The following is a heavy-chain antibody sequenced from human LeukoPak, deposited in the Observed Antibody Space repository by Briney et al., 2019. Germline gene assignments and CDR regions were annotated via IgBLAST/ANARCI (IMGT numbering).Heavy chain of an antibody. D-gene: IGHD3-10*01. CDR3: ARVADYGSGSYLHFDY. CDR2: ISSSGSTT. J-gene: IGHJ4*02. Sequence: GGSLRLSCAASGFIFSSYEMNWVRQAPGEGLEWVSCISSSGSTTYNADSVKGRFTISRDNAKNSLYLQMNSLRAEDTAVYYCARVADYGSGSYLHFDYWGQGTLVTVSS. CDR1: GFIFSSYE. V-gene: IGHV3-48*03.